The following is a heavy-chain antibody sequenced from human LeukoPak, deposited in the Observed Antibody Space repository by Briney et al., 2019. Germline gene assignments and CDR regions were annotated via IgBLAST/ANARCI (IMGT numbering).Heavy chain of an antibody. CDR1: GFSFSEHW. CDR2: ISPTGSTT. Sequence: GGSLRLSCTASGFSFSEHWMHWARQLPGKGLVWVSRISPTGSTTSYADSVKGRFTVSRDNAKNTLYLQVNNLRAEDTAVYYCARGPNSNWSGLDFWGQGTLLTVSS. D-gene: IGHD6-6*01. J-gene: IGHJ4*02. V-gene: IGHV3-74*01. CDR3: ARGPNSNWSGLDF.